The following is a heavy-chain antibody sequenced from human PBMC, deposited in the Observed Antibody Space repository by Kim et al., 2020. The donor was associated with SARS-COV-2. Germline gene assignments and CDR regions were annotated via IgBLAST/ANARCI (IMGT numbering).Heavy chain of an antibody. Sequence: GGSLRLSCAASGFTFDDYAMHWVRQAPGKGLEWVSGISWNSGSIGYADSVKGLFTISRDNAKNSLYLQMNSLRAEDTALYYCARVKRSGSGWYYYDSSGYSFDYWGQGTLVTVSS. CDR2: ISWNSGSI. CDR1: GFTFDDYA. J-gene: IGHJ4*02. V-gene: IGHV3-9*01. CDR3: ARVKRSGSGWYYYDSSGYSFDY. D-gene: IGHD3-22*01.